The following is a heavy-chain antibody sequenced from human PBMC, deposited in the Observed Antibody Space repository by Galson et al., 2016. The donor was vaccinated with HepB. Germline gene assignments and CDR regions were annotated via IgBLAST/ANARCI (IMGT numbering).Heavy chain of an antibody. Sequence: SLRLSCAASGFTLGDFAMGWFRQAPGKGLEWVGFIRSVGYGGTTEYAASVKGRFTISRDDSKSIASLQMNTLKVEDTAVYYCARLRRATMRYYYYGMDVWGQETTVTVSS. CDR1: GFTLGDFA. J-gene: IGHJ6*02. D-gene: IGHD5-12*01. CDR3: ARLRRATMRYYYYGMDV. CDR2: IRSVGYGGTT. V-gene: IGHV3-49*03.